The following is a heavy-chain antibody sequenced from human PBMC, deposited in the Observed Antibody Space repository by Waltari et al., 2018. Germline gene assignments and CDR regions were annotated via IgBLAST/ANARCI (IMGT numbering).Heavy chain of an antibody. CDR1: GFTFSPYG. Sequence: QVQLVESGGGVVQPGGSLRLSCAAYGFTFSPYGIHWVRQAPGKGLEWVAVISTDGRTVFYADSVEGRFTISRDNSKSTLYLQLNSLRTEDTAVYYCARDPKLSRPDYFDYWGQGTLVTVSS. J-gene: IGHJ4*02. V-gene: IGHV3-30*01. CDR2: ISTDGRTV. CDR3: ARDPKLSRPDYFDY.